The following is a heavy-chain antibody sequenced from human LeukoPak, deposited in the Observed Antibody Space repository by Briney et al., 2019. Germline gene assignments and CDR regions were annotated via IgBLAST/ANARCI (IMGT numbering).Heavy chain of an antibody. CDR3: ARLKDAVTIFDC. D-gene: IGHD4-17*01. J-gene: IGHJ5*01. Sequence: GGSLRLSCIASGFTFAHYWMSWVRQAPGKGLEWVASINEDGSDKYYVDSVKGRFTISRDNTKNSLYVQMNSLRAEDTAVYYCARLKDAVTIFDCWGQGILVTVSS. CDR1: GFTFAHYW. V-gene: IGHV3-7*01. CDR2: INEDGSDK.